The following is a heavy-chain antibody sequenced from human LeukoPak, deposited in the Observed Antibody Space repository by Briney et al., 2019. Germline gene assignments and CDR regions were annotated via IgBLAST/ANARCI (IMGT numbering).Heavy chain of an antibody. CDR3: ARHRGDYRSEFDY. J-gene: IGHJ4*02. CDR2: IYYSGST. CDR1: GGSISSSSYY. Sequence: PSETLSLTCTVSGGSISSSSYYWGWIRQPPGKGLEGIGSIYYSGSTYYNPSLKSRVTISVDTSKNQFSLKLSSVTAADTAVYYCARHRGDYRSEFDYWGQGTLVTVSS. D-gene: IGHD4-17*01. V-gene: IGHV4-39*01.